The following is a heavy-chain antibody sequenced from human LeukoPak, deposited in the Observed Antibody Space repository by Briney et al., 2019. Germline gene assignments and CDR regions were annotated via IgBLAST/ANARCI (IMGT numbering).Heavy chain of an antibody. CDR2: IYYSGST. Sequence: SETLSLTCTVSGGSISSGGYYWSWIRQHPGKGLEWIGYIYYSGSTYYNPSLKSRVTIPVDTSKNQFSLKLSSVTAADTAVYYCARVHPSYSYYGMDVWGKGTTVTVSS. CDR1: GGSISSGGYY. J-gene: IGHJ6*04. CDR3: ARVHPSYSYYGMDV. V-gene: IGHV4-31*03.